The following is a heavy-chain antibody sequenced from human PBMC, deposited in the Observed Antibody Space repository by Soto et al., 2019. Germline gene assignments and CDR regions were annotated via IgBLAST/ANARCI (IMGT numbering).Heavy chain of an antibody. V-gene: IGHV4-34*01. CDR3: AAADWGHNFYYGMDV. CDR1: GGSFSGYY. D-gene: IGHD7-27*01. Sequence: PSETLSLTCAVYGGSFSGYYWSWIRQPPGKGLEWIGEINQSGSTNYKSSLKSRVTISVDTSKNQFSLKLSSVTAADTAVYYCAAADWGHNFYYGMDVWGQGPTVTVSS. CDR2: INQSGST. J-gene: IGHJ6*02.